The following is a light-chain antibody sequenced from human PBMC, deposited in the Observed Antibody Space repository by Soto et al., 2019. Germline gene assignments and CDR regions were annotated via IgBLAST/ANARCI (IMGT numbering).Light chain of an antibody. CDR2: EVN. CDR3: CSYAGSYTLV. CDR1: SSDVGGYKF. V-gene: IGLV2-11*01. J-gene: IGLJ2*01. Sequence: QSVLTQPASVSASPGQSITISCTGTSSDVGGYKFVSWYQHHPGKAPKLMIYEVNNRPSGVPDRFSGSKSGNTASLTISGLQAEDEADYYCCSYAGSYTLVFGGGTKLTVL.